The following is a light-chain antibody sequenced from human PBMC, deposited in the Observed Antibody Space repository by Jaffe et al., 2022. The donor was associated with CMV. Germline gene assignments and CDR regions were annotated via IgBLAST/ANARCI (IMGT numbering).Light chain of an antibody. CDR3: QQLNSYPWT. CDR2: AAS. V-gene: IGKV1-9*01. J-gene: IGKJ1*01. Sequence: IQLTQSPSSLSASVGDRVTITCRASQGIGSFLAWYQQKPGKAPKLLIYAASTLQNGVPSTFSGSGSGTDFTLTISSLQPEDFATYFCQQLNSYPWTFGQGTKVEIK. CDR1: QGIGSF.